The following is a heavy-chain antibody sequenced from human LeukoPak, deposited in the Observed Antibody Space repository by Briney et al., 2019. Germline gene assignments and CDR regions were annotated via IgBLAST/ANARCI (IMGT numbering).Heavy chain of an antibody. CDR2: IYYSGST. CDR3: ARGGSSSWYGGVFYYYYYYMDV. Sequence: SETLSLTCTVSGGSISSHYWSWIRQPPGKGLEWIGYIYYSGSTSYNPSLKSRVTISVDTSKNQFSLKLSSVTAADTAVYYCARGGSSSWYGGVFYYYYYYMDVWGKGTTVTVSS. D-gene: IGHD6-13*01. CDR1: GGSISSHY. V-gene: IGHV4-59*11. J-gene: IGHJ6*03.